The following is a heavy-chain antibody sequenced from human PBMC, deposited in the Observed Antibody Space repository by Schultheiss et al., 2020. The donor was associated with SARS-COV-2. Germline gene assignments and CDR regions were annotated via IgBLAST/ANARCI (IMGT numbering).Heavy chain of an antibody. CDR1: GDSVSRNSAA. Sequence: SETLSLTCAISGDSVSRNSAAWNWIRQSPLRGLEWLGRTYYRSRWYSDYAVSVKSRITINPDTSKNQFSLQLNSVTAADTAVYYCAGTVKLKYYFDYWGQGTLVTVSS. J-gene: IGHJ4*02. CDR2: TYYRSRWYS. D-gene: IGHD4-17*01. CDR3: AGTVKLKYYFDY. V-gene: IGHV6-1*01.